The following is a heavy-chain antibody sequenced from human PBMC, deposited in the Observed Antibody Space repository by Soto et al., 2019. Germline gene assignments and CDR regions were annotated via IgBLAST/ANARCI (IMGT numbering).Heavy chain of an antibody. D-gene: IGHD4-17*01. CDR1: GGSISSYY. CDR3: ARGGGYGDYVDAFDI. J-gene: IGHJ3*02. CDR2: IYYSGST. V-gene: IGHV4-59*01. Sequence: QVQLQESGPGLVKPSETLSLTCTVSGGSISSYYWSWIRQPPGKGLEWIGYIYYSGSTNYNPSLKSRVTISVDTSKNQFSLKLSSVTAAYTAVYYCARGGGYGDYVDAFDIWGQGTMVTVSS.